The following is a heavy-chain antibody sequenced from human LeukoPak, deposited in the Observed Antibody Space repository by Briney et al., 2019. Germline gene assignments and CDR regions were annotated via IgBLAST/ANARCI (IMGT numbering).Heavy chain of an antibody. CDR1: GFTFSSYG. V-gene: IGHV3-33*01. CDR2: IWYDGSNK. Sequence: GRPLRLSCAASGFTFSSYGMHWVRQAPGKGLEWVAVIWYDGSNKYYADSVKGRFTISRDNSKNTLYLQMNSLRAEDTAVYYCARSDGSGPYYYGMDVWGQGTTVTVSS. CDR3: ARSDGSGPYYYGMDV. D-gene: IGHD3-10*01. J-gene: IGHJ6*02.